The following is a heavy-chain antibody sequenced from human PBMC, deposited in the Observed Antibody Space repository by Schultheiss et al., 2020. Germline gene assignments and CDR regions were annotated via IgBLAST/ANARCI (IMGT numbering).Heavy chain of an antibody. Sequence: ASVKVSCKASGYSFRDSDINWVRQATGQGLEWMGWMDPNTSDTGFAQEFQGRVTLTTVTSTATAYMELSSLRSEDTAVYYCARDLVSYYYYYGMDVWGQGTTVTVSS. CDR1: GYSFRDSD. CDR3: ARDLVSYYYYYGMDV. CDR2: MDPNTSDT. J-gene: IGHJ6*02. D-gene: IGHD6-6*01. V-gene: IGHV1-8*02.